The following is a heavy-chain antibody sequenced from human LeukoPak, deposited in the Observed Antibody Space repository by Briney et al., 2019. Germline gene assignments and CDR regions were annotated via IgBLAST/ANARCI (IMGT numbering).Heavy chain of an antibody. V-gene: IGHV1-69*04. CDR1: GGTFTTFA. Sequence: SVKVSCKASGGTFTTFAISWVRQAPGQGLEWMGRIIPILGIPTYAQKFQGRVTITADKSTGTAYMELDSLRSEDPAIYYCASLQDRVADYASWGQGSLVTVSS. D-gene: IGHD3-16*01. CDR2: IIPILGIP. CDR3: ASLQDRVADYAS. J-gene: IGHJ5*02.